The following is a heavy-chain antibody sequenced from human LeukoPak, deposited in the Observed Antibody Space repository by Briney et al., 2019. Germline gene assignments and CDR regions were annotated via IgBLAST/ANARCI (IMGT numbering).Heavy chain of an antibody. Sequence: GASVKVSCKASGYTFTGYYMHWVRQAPGQGLEWMGWINPNSGGTNYAQKFQGRVTMTRDTSISTAYMELSRLRSDDTAVYYCARVAAARPDWFDPWGQGTLVTVSS. CDR3: ARVAAARPDWFDP. CDR1: GYTFTGYY. D-gene: IGHD6-6*01. V-gene: IGHV1-2*02. CDR2: INPNSGGT. J-gene: IGHJ5*02.